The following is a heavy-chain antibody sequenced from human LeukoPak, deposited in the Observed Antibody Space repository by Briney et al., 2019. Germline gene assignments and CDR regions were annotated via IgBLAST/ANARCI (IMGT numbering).Heavy chain of an antibody. D-gene: IGHD6-19*01. CDR3: AREGAAIPYSSGWYPGWVY. Sequence: ASVKVSCKASGYTFTNYQMHWVRQAPGQGLEWMGMIKPSGGSSSNAQKFQGRVTMTRDTSTSTVYMELSSLRSEDTAVYYCAREGAAIPYSSGWYPGWVYWGQGTLVTVSS. J-gene: IGHJ4*02. CDR2: IKPSGGSS. V-gene: IGHV1-46*01. CDR1: GYTFTNYQ.